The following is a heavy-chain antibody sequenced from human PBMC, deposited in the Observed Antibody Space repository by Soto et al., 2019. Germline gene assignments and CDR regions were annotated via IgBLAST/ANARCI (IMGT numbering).Heavy chain of an antibody. J-gene: IGHJ6*02. V-gene: IGHV1-18*01. D-gene: IGHD2-2*01. CDR2: ISAYNGNT. CDR1: GYTFTSYG. CDR3: ARGCISTSCLVYYYGMDV. Sequence: QVQLVQSGAEVKKPGASVKVFFKASGYTFTSYGISWVRQAPGQGLEWMGWISAYNGNTNYAQKLQGRVTMTTDTSTSTAYMELRSLRSDDTAVYSCARGCISTSCLVYYYGMDVWGQGTTVTVSS.